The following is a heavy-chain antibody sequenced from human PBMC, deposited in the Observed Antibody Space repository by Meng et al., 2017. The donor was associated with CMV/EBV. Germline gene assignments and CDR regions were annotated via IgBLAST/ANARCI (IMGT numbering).Heavy chain of an antibody. Sequence: QVQVQESGPGLVKPSQTLSLTCPVSGGSISSGDYYWSWIRQPPGKGLEWIGYIYYSGSTYYNPSLKSRVTISVDTSKNQFSLKLSSVTAADTAVYYCARVMGPNRTPYYFDYWGQGTLVTVSS. CDR2: IYYSGST. CDR3: ARVMGPNRTPYYFDY. J-gene: IGHJ4*02. D-gene: IGHD1-14*01. V-gene: IGHV4-30-4*08. CDR1: GGSISSGDYY.